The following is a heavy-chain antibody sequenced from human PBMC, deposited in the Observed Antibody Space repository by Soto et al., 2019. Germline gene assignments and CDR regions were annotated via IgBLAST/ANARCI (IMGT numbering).Heavy chain of an antibody. Sequence: SETLSLTCTVSGGSISSSSYYWGWIRQPPGKVLEWIGSIYYSGSTYYNPSLKSRVTISVDTSKNQFSLKLSSLTAADTAVYYCAGLPQGIAAAGNYGMDVWGQGTTVTVSS. J-gene: IGHJ6*02. CDR1: GGSISSSSYY. CDR3: AGLPQGIAAAGNYGMDV. D-gene: IGHD6-13*01. CDR2: IYYSGST. V-gene: IGHV4-39*01.